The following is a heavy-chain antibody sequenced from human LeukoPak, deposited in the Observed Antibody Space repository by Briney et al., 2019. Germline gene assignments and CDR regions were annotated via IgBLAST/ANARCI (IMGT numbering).Heavy chain of an antibody. CDR3: AREGIGYSSSWYDY. CDR1: GFTFSSYW. V-gene: IGHV3-7*01. J-gene: IGHJ4*02. CDR2: IKQDGSEK. Sequence: GGSLRLSCAASGFTFSSYWMSWVRQAPGKGLEWVANIKQDGSEKYYVDSVKGRFTISRDNAKNSLYLQMNSLRAEDTAVYYCAREGIGYSSSWYDYWGQGTLVTVSS. D-gene: IGHD6-13*01.